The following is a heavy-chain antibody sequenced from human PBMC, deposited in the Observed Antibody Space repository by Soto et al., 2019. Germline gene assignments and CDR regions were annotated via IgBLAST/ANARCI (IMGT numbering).Heavy chain of an antibody. V-gene: IGHV3-23*01. CDR2: ISGSGGST. J-gene: IGHJ6*02. CDR3: AKFKTLYYYYGMDV. CDR1: GFTFGSYA. Sequence: GGSLRLSCAASGFTFGSYAMSWVRQAPGKGLEWVSAISGSGGSTYYADSVKGRFTISRDNSKNTLYLQMNSLRAEDTAVYYCAKFKTLYYYYGMDVWGQGTTVTVSS.